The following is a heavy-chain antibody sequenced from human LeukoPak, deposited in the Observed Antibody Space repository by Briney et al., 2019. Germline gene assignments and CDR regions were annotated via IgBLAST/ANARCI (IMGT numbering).Heavy chain of an antibody. CDR2: INHSGST. J-gene: IGHJ5*02. Sequence: SETLSLTCAVYGGSFSGYYWSWIRQPPGKGLEWIGEINHSGSTNYNPSLKSRVTISVDTSKNQFSLKLSSVTAADTAVYYCARGRAVAGILVWTRNRFDPWGQGTLVTVSS. D-gene: IGHD6-19*01. CDR3: ARGRAVAGILVWTRNRFDP. CDR1: GGSFSGYY. V-gene: IGHV4-34*01.